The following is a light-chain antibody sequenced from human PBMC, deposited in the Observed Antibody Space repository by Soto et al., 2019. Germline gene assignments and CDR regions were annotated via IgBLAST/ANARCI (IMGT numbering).Light chain of an antibody. Sequence: QSALTQPASVSGSPGQSITISCTGTSSDVGGYNYVSWYQHHPGRAPKLMIYEVSNRPSGVSNRFSGSKSGNTASLTIYGLQGEDEADYYCTSYTTSSTVVFGGGTKVTVL. J-gene: IGLJ2*01. CDR3: TSYTTSSTVV. V-gene: IGLV2-14*01. CDR2: EVS. CDR1: SSDVGGYNY.